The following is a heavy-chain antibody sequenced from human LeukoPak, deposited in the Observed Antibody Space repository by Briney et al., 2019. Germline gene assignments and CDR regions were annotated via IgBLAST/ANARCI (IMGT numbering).Heavy chain of an antibody. CDR1: GFTFSSYE. CDR2: ISSSGSTI. Sequence: GGSLRLSCAASGFTFSSYEMNWVRQAPGKGLEWVSYISSSGSTISYADSVKGRFTISRDNAKNSLYLQMNSLRAEDTAVYYCARVGQLRRYFDYWGQETLVTVSS. J-gene: IGHJ4*02. CDR3: ARVGQLRRYFDY. V-gene: IGHV3-48*03. D-gene: IGHD1-1*01.